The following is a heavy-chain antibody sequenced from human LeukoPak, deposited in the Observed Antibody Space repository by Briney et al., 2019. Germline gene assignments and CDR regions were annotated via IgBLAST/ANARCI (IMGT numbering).Heavy chain of an antibody. CDR1: GFTFSSYE. Sequence: GGSLRLSCAASGFTFSSYEMNWVRQAPGKGLEWVSYISSSGSAIYYADSVKGRFTISRDNAHNSLFLQMNSLRADDTAIYYCARQSSTAFFDYGGRG. CDR3: ARQSSTAFFDY. J-gene: IGHJ4*02. V-gene: IGHV3-48*03. D-gene: IGHD2-2*01. CDR2: ISSSGSAI.